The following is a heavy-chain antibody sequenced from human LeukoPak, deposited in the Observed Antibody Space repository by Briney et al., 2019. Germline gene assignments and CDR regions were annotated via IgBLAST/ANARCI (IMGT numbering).Heavy chain of an antibody. Sequence: GGSLRLSCAASGFTFSLYSLNWVRQAPGKGLEWVSSISSGSDYLYYADSVKGRFTISRDNAKNSLYLQMNSLRVEDTAVYYCASLAVTTYYYYGMDVWGQGTTVTVSS. J-gene: IGHJ6*02. V-gene: IGHV3-21*01. CDR2: ISSGSDYL. CDR1: GFTFSLYS. D-gene: IGHD4-17*01. CDR3: ASLAVTTYYYYGMDV.